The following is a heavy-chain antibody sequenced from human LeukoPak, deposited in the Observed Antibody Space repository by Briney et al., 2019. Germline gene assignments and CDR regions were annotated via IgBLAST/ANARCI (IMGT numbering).Heavy chain of an antibody. CDR2: IIPIFGTA. J-gene: IGHJ4*02. V-gene: IGHV1-69*13. CDR3: ARGNDILTGYFF. D-gene: IGHD3-9*01. Sequence: GASVKVSCKASGGTFSSYAISWVRQAPGQGLEWMGGIIPIFGTANYAQKFQGRVTITADESTSTAYMELSSLRSEDTAVYYCARGNDILTGYFFWGQGTLVTVSS. CDR1: GGTFSSYA.